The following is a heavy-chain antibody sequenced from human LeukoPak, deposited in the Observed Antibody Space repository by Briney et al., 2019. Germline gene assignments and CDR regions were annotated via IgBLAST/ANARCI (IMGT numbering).Heavy chain of an antibody. CDR2: IKSKTDGGTT. CDR1: GFTFTTYW. J-gene: IGHJ3*02. CDR3: TTDLRKLERLGTDAFDI. Sequence: GESLRLSCAASGFTFTTYWMSWVRQAPGKGLEWVGRIKSKTDGGTTDYAAPVKGRFAISRDDSKNTLYLQMDSLKTEDTAVYYCTTDLRKLERLGTDAFDIWGQGTMVTVSS. D-gene: IGHD1-1*01. V-gene: IGHV3-15*01.